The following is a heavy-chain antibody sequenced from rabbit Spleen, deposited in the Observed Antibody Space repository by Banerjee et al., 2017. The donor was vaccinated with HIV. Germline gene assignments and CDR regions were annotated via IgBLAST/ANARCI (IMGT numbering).Heavy chain of an antibody. CDR1: GFDFSAYTF. CDR2: IDTGSRDFT. V-gene: IGHV1S40*01. Sequence: QSLEESGGDLVQPEGSLTLTCTASGFDFSAYTFMCWVRQAPGKGLEWIACIDTGSRDFTYYASWAKGRFTISKTSSTTVTLQMTSLTVADTATYFCARDTGSSFSTYGMDLWGPGTLVTVS. D-gene: IGHD8-1*01. CDR3: ARDTGSSFSTYGMDL. J-gene: IGHJ6*01.